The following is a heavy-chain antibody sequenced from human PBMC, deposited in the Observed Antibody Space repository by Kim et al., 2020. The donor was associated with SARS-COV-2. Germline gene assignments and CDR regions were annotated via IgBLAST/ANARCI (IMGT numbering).Heavy chain of an antibody. CDR1: GFTFSNYG. V-gene: IGHV3-23*01. Sequence: GGSLRLSCTASGFTFSNYGMNWVRQAPGKGLEWVSAISNGGLDSFTADSVAGRFIISRDNVKNVLFLQMSSLTAADTGVYYCAKRQGDTGGGFMGGWGKG. J-gene: IGHJ6*03. CDR2: ISNGGLDS. CDR3: AKRQGDTGGGFMGG. D-gene: IGHD2-15*01.